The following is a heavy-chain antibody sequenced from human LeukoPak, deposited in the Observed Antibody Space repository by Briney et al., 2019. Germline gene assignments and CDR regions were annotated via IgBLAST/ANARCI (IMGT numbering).Heavy chain of an antibody. J-gene: IGHJ6*03. CDR1: GFTFSSYD. Sequence: AGGSLRLSCAASGFTFSSYDMHWVRQAPGKGLEWVAFIRYDGSNEYYADSVKGRFTISRDNAKNSLYLQMNSLRAEDTAVYYCARTSEKKILRYFDWLLPNNYYYYMDVWGKGTTVTISS. D-gene: IGHD3-9*01. CDR3: ARTSEKKILRYFDWLLPNNYYYYMDV. V-gene: IGHV3-30*02. CDR2: IRYDGSNE.